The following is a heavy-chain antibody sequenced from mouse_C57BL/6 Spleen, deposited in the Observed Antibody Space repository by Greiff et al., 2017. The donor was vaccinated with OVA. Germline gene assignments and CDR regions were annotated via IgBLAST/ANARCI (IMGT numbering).Heavy chain of an antibody. CDR1: GYAFSSSW. V-gene: IGHV1-82*01. CDR3: ARDYSSHYAMDD. CDR2: IYPGDGDT. Sequence: QVQLQQSGPELVKPGASVKISCKASGYAFSSSWMNWVKQRPGKGLEWIGRIYPGDGDTNYNGKFKGKATLTADKSSSTAYMQLSSLTSEDSAVYFCARDYSSHYAMDDWGKGTSVTVSS. D-gene: IGHD2-5*01. J-gene: IGHJ4*01.